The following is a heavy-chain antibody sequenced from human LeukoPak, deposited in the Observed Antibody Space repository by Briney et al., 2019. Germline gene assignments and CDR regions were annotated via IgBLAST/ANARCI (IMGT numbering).Heavy chain of an antibody. CDR1: WFTLCFYL. V-gene: IGHV3-7*01. CDR2: IKQDGSEK. D-gene: IGHD6-25*01. CDR3: ARDLARLPGGFDY. J-gene: IGHJ4*02. Sequence: GGAPRISFAAPWFTLCFYLVSLVRPAPGEGVGWVANIKQDGSEKYYVDSVKGRFTISRDNAKNSLYLQMNSLRAEDTAVYYCARDLARLPGGFDYWGQGTLVTVSS.